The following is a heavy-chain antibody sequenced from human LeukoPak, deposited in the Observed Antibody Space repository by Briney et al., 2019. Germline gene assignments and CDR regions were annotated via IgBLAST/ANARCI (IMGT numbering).Heavy chain of an antibody. CDR2: IYYSGST. CDR1: GGSISSHY. Sequence: SETLSLTCTVSGGSISSHYWSWIRQPPGKGLEGIGYIYYSGSTNYNPSLKSRVTISVDTSKNQFSLKLSSVTAADTAVYYCARYAAFYGLRNNWFDPWGQGTLVTVSS. CDR3: ARYAAFYGLRNNWFDP. J-gene: IGHJ5*02. V-gene: IGHV4-59*11. D-gene: IGHD2-2*01.